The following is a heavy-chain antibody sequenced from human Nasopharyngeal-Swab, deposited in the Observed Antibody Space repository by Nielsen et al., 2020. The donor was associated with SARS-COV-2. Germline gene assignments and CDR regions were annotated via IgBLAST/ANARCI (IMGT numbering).Heavy chain of an antibody. CDR3: AKWASSNWSDY. D-gene: IGHD6-13*01. CDR1: GFTFSNYV. V-gene: IGHV3-23*01. CDR2: ISGSGGET. Sequence: GESLKISCAASGFTFSNYVMSWVRQAPGKGLEWVSAISGSGGETHYTDSVKGRFTISRDNSRSTLYLQMNSLRVEDTAVYYCAKWASSNWSDYWGQGTLVTVSS. J-gene: IGHJ4*02.